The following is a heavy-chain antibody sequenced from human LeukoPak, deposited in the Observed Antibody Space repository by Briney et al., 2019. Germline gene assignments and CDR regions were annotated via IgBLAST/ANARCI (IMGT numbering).Heavy chain of an antibody. Sequence: PGGSLRLSCAASGFTFSNYWMNWVRQAPGKGLEWVANIKQDGSEKYYVDSVKGRFTVSRDNAKNSLYLQMNSLRVEDTAVYYCASQRYSYGTYSRYFDYWGQGTLVTVSS. J-gene: IGHJ4*02. CDR1: GFTFSNYW. V-gene: IGHV3-7*01. CDR3: ASQRYSYGTYSRYFDY. D-gene: IGHD5-18*01. CDR2: IKQDGSEK.